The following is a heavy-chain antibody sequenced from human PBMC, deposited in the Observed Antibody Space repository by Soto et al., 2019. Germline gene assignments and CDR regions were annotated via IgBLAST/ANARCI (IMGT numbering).Heavy chain of an antibody. CDR1: GFTFSSYA. CDR3: AREGDTAMVTPDY. V-gene: IGHV3-30-3*01. Sequence: GGSLRLSCAASGFTFSSYAMHWVRQAPGKGLEWVAVISYDGSNKYYADSVKGRFTISRDNSKNTLYLQMNSLRAEDTAVYYCAREGDTAMVTPDYWGQGTLVTVSS. D-gene: IGHD5-18*01. J-gene: IGHJ4*02. CDR2: ISYDGSNK.